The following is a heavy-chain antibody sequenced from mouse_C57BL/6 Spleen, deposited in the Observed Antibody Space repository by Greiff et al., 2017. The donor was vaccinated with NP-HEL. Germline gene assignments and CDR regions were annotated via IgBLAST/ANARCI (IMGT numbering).Heavy chain of an antibody. CDR1: GFSLTSYG. D-gene: IGHD2-4*01. J-gene: IGHJ4*01. V-gene: IGHV2-2*01. CDR2: IWRGGGT. CDR3: DRNDYHYAMDY. Sequence: QVQLQQSGPGLVQPSQSLSITCTVSGFSLTSYGVHWVRQSPGKGLEWLGVIWRGGGTDYNAAFISRLSISKDNPKSQVFFKMNSRVADDTAIYYCDRNDYHYAMDYWGQGTSVTVSS.